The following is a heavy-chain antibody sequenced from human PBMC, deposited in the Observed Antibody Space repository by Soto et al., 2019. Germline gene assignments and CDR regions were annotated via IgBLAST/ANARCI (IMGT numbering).Heavy chain of an antibody. CDR2: IWLDGSNK. Sequence: QVQLVESGGGVVQPGRSLRLSCAASGFTFSSYGMHWVRQAPGKGLEWVAVIWLDGSNKYYADSVKGRFTISRDNSKNTLYRQMNSLRAEDTAVYYCARGLWSFDYWGQGNLVTVSS. J-gene: IGHJ4*02. CDR3: ARGLWSFDY. D-gene: IGHD5-18*01. V-gene: IGHV3-33*01. CDR1: GFTFSSYG.